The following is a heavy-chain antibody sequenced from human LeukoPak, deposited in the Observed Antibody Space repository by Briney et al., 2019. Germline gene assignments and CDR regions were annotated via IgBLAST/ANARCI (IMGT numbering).Heavy chain of an antibody. J-gene: IGHJ4*02. V-gene: IGHV1-2*07. D-gene: IGHD3-10*01. CDR1: GYTFIGYY. CDR2: INPKNGGA. Sequence: ASVKVSCKTSGYTFIGYYMHWVRQAPGQGLEWMGWINPKNGGANYAPSFQGRVTMTRDRSISTVYMELTSLRSDDTAVYYCARGPVRGVFVLGFDYWGQGTLVTVSS. CDR3: ARGPVRGVFVLGFDY.